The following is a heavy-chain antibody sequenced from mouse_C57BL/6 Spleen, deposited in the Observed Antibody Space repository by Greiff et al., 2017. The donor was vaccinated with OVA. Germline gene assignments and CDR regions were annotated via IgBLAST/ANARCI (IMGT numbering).Heavy chain of an antibody. Sequence: QVQLQQSGAELVKPGASVKLSCKASGYTFTSYWMHWVKQRPGQGLEWIGMIHPNSGSTNYNEKFKSKATLTVDKSSSTAYMQLSSLTSEDSAVYYCARSDYYYGSSYWFAYWGQGTLVTVSA. CDR1: GYTFTSYW. CDR2: IHPNSGST. V-gene: IGHV1-64*01. CDR3: ARSDYYYGSSYWFAY. J-gene: IGHJ3*01. D-gene: IGHD1-1*01.